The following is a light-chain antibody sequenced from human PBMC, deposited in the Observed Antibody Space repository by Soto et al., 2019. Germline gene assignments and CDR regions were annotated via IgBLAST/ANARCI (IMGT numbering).Light chain of an antibody. CDR1: KLGDKY. J-gene: IGLJ2*01. CDR2: QDS. CDR3: QAWDSSTVV. Sequence: SYELTQPPSVSVSPGQTASITCSGDKLGDKYAFWYQQKPGQSPVLVIYQDSKRPSAIPERFSGSNSGNTATLTISGTQAMDEADYYCQAWDSSTVVFGGGTKLTVL. V-gene: IGLV3-1*01.